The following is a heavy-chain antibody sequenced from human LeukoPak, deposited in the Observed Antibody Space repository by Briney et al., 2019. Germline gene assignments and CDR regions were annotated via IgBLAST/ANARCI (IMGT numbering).Heavy chain of an antibody. D-gene: IGHD3-10*01. CDR3: ARDFGSGYYYYYMDV. CDR2: IYTSGST. V-gene: IGHV4-4*07. Sequence: PSETLSLTCTVSGGSISSYYWSWIRQPAGKGLEWIGRIYTSGSTNYNPSLKSRVTMSVDTSKNQFSLKLSSVTAADTAVYCCARDFGSGYYYYYMDVWGKGTTVTVSS. J-gene: IGHJ6*03. CDR1: GGSISSYY.